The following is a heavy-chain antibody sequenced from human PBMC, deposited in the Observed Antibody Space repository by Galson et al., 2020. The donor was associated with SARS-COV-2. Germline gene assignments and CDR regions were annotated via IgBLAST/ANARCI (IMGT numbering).Heavy chain of an antibody. CDR3: AIGVVPAAIYFDY. D-gene: IGHD2-2*01. CDR1: GGSISSSSYY. Sequence: SETLSLTCTVSGGSISSSSYYWGWIRQPPGKGLEWIGSIYYSGSTYYNPSLKSRVTISVDTSKNQFSLKLSSVTAADTAVYYCAIGVVPAAIYFDYWGQGTLVTVSS. J-gene: IGHJ4*02. V-gene: IGHV4-39*07. CDR2: IYYSGST.